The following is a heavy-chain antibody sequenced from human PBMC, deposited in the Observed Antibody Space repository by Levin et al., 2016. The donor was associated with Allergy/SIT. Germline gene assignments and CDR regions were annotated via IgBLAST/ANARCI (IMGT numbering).Heavy chain of an antibody. CDR1: GFTFTDYG. D-gene: IGHD3-3*01. J-gene: IGHJ5*02. V-gene: IGHV3-30*18. CDR3: AKGGGSHFLPFDP. CDR2: AANYGGIV. Sequence: GESLKISCAASGFTFTDYGMHWVRQAPGKGLEWLAVAANYGGIVYYADSVRGRFSIYRDNGKSTLYLEMNNLSAEDTAVYYCAKGGGSHFLPFDPWGQGTLVTVSS.